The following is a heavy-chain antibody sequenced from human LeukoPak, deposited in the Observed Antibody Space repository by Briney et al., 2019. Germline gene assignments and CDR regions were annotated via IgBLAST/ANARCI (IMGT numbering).Heavy chain of an antibody. J-gene: IGHJ6*03. CDR1: GFTFDDYG. D-gene: IGHD2-15*01. V-gene: IGHV3-20*04. CDR3: AKNGDRGAYCSGGSCYPYYYYMDV. CDR2: INWNGGST. Sequence: PGGSLRLSCAASGFTFDDYGMSWVRQAPGRGLEWVSGINWNGGSTGYADSVKGRFTISRDNAKNSLYLQMNSLSAEDTAVYYCAKNGDRGAYCSGGSCYPYYYYMDVWGKGTTVTISS.